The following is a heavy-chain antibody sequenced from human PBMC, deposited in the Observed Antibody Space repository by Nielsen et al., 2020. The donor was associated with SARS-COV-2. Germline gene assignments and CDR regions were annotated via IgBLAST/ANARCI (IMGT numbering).Heavy chain of an antibody. J-gene: IGHJ3*02. V-gene: IGHV3-23*01. D-gene: IGHD5/OR15-5a*01. Sequence: GGSLGLSCAASGFTFSSYAMSWVRQAPGKGLEWVSAISGSGGSTYYADSVKGRFTISRDNSKNTLYLQMNSLRAEDTAVYYCAKGLRGPDAFDIWGQGTMVTVSS. CDR3: AKGLRGPDAFDI. CDR1: GFTFSSYA. CDR2: ISGSGGST.